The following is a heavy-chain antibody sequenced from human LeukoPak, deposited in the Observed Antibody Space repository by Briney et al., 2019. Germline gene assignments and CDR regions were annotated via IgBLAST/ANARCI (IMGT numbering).Heavy chain of an antibody. CDR1: GGPFSSYA. V-gene: IGHV1-69*05. J-gene: IGHJ4*02. CDR2: IIPIFGTA. CDR3: AGGRGGLDSLFY. Sequence: SVKVFCKASGGPFSSYAISWVRQAPGQGLEWMGGIIPIFGTANYAQKFQGRVTITTDESTSTAYMELSSLRSEDTAVYYCAGGRGGLDSLFYWGQGTPVTVSS. D-gene: IGHD3-9*01.